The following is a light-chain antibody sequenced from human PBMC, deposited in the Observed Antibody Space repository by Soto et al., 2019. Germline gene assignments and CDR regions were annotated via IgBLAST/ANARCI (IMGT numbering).Light chain of an antibody. CDR3: QEYSDLYT. Sequence: EIVMTQSPATLSVSPGERATLSCRASQSVSSNLAWYQHKPGQAPRLLIYGASTRATGIPARFSGSGSGTGFTLTIHKLQFEDFAVYYCQEYSDLYTFGQGTKLEIK. V-gene: IGKV3-15*01. J-gene: IGKJ2*01. CDR1: QSVSSN. CDR2: GAS.